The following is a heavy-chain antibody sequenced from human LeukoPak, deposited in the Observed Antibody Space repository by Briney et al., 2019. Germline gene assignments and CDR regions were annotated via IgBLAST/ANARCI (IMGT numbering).Heavy chain of an antibody. CDR1: GGSISSYY. CDR3: ARRTDDYVFSS. J-gene: IGHJ5*02. D-gene: IGHD3-16*01. V-gene: IGHV4-59*12. Sequence: PSETLSLTCTVSGGSISSYYWSWIRQPPGKGLEWIGYIYYSGSTNYNPSLKSRVTISVDTSKNQFSLKLSSVTAADTAVYYCARRTDDYVFSSWGQGTLVTVSS. CDR2: IYYSGST.